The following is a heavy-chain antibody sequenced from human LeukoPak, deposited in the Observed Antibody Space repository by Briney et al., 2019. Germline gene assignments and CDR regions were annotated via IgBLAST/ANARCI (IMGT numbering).Heavy chain of an antibody. CDR1: GGSVSGYY. J-gene: IGHJ4*02. CDR2: IHYSGST. CDR3: ARGSIAAAGSDNIDY. V-gene: IGHV4-59*02. D-gene: IGHD6-13*01. Sequence: SETLSLTCTVSGGSVSGYYWSWIRQPPGKGLEWIGYIHYSGSTSYNPSLKSRVTISVDTSKDQLSLKLSSVSAADTAVYHCARGSIAAAGSDNIDYWGQGTLVTVSS.